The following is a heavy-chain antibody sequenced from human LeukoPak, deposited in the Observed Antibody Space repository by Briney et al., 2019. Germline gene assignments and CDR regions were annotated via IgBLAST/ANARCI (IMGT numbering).Heavy chain of an antibody. CDR3: ARQYCSSTSCYDAFDI. D-gene: IGHD2-2*01. J-gene: IGHJ3*02. CDR1: GGSISSYY. CDR2: IYTSGST. V-gene: IGHV4-4*09. Sequence: SETLSLTCTVSGGSISSYYWSWIRQPPGKGPEWIGYIYTSGSTNYNPSLKSRVTISVDTSKNQFSLKLSSVTAADTAVYYCARQYCSSTSCYDAFDIWGQGTMVTVSS.